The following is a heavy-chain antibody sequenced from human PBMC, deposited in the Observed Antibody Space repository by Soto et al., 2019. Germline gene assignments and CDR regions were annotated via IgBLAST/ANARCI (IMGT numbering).Heavy chain of an antibody. J-gene: IGHJ3*02. D-gene: IGHD6-13*01. CDR1: GFTFSIYA. CDR3: ASIADLRPLIHATAAAGTPDATFDI. V-gene: IGHV3-30*04. CDR2: ISFDGSQR. Sequence: QVQLVESGGGVVQPGGSLRLSCAASGFTFSIYAMHWVRQAPGKGLEWVAVISFDGSQRYFAESVKGRFTISRDNSKNTLLLQLDSRRAEDTAVYSWASIADLRPLIHATAAAGTPDATFDIWGQGKLVTVSS.